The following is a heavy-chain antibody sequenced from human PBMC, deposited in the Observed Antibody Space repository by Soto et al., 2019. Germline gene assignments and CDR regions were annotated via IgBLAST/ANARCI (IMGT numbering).Heavy chain of an antibody. CDR3: AKDLSSVVVAAPPFXY. V-gene: IGHV3-48*01. Sequence: PGGSLRLSCAASGFTFSSFSMNWVRQSPGKGLEYISYIGRGGSPIFYLESVKGRFTISRDNSKNTLYLQMNSLRAEDTAVYYCAKDLSSVVVAAPPFXYWGQGTLVTVSS. D-gene: IGHD2-15*01. CDR2: IGRGGSPI. J-gene: IGHJ4*02. CDR1: GFTFSSFS.